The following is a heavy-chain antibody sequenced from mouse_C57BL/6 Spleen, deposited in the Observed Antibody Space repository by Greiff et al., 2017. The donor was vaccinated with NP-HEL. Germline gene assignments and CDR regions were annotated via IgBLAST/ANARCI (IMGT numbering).Heavy chain of an antibody. CDR1: GFTFSDYY. V-gene: IGHV5-12*01. Sequence: EVMLVESGGGLVQPGGSLKLSCAASGFTFSDYYMYWVRQTPEKRLEWVAYISNGGGSTYYPDTVKGRFTISRDNAKNTLYLQMSRLKSEDTAMYYCARLTIYERRDYFDYWGQGTTLTVSS. D-gene: IGHD2-3*01. CDR3: ARLTIYERRDYFDY. J-gene: IGHJ2*01. CDR2: ISNGGGST.